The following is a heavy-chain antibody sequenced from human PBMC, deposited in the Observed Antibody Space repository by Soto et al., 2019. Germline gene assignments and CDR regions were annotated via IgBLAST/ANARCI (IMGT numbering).Heavy chain of an antibody. D-gene: IGHD6-13*01. CDR3: ARDKWVAGQQLRYYYYGMDV. CDR2: ISAYNGNT. J-gene: IGHJ6*02. Sequence: ASVKVSCQASGYTFTSYGISWVRQAPGQGLEWMGWISAYNGNTNYAQKLQGRVTMTTDTSTSTAYMELRSLRSDDTAVYYCARDKWVAGQQLRYYYYGMDVWGQGTTVTVSS. V-gene: IGHV1-18*04. CDR1: GYTFTSYG.